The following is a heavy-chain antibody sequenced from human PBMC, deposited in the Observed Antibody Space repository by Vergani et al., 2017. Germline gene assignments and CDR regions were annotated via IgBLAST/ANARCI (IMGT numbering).Heavy chain of an antibody. V-gene: IGHV3-11*01. Sequence: QVQLVESGGGLVKPGGSLRLSCAASGFTFSDYYMSWIRQAPGKGLEWVSYISSSGSNIYYADSVKGRFTLYRDNAKNSLYPQMNSLRAEDTAVYYCARASVMGIGRNTFGYWGQGTLVTVSS. CDR1: GFTFSDYY. CDR2: ISSSGSNI. D-gene: IGHD3-16*01. CDR3: ARASVMGIGRNTFGY. J-gene: IGHJ4*02.